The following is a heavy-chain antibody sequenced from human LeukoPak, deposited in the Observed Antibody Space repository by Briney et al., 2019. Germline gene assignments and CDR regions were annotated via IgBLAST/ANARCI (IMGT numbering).Heavy chain of an antibody. CDR2: INHSGST. CDR3: ARGPSLWNYYYYYMDV. J-gene: IGHJ6*03. Sequence: SETLSLTCAVYGGSFSGYYWSWIRQPPGKGLEWIGEINHSGSTNYNPSLKSRVTISVDTSKNQFSLKLSSVTAADTAVYYCARGPSLWNYYYYYMDVWGKGTTVTVSS. CDR1: GGSFSGYY. V-gene: IGHV4-34*01. D-gene: IGHD2/OR15-2a*01.